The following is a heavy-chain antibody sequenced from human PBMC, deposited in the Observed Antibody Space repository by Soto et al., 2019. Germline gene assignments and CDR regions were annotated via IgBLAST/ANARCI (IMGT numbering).Heavy chain of an antibody. CDR1: GFSFTTSA. J-gene: IGHJ4*02. CDR2: IVVGSGNT. V-gene: IGHV1-58*02. Sequence: QMQLVQSGPEVKKPGTSVKVSCKASGFSFTTSAIQWVRQARGQGLEWIGWIVVGSGNTNYAQKFQERVTMTRDMSANTVDMELSSLTSDDTAVYYCAAGWGGVTTVTALDHWGEGSLVTVSS. CDR3: AAGWGGVTTVTALDH. D-gene: IGHD3-16*01.